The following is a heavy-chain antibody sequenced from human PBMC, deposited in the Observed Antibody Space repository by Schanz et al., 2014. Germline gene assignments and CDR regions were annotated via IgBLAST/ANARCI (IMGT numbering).Heavy chain of an antibody. V-gene: IGHV1-3*04. Sequence: QVQAVQSGAELKKPGASVKASCKASGYTFSSHGIHWLRQAPGQSLEWLGRINTANGNAKYSPNFRAIVTITDDTYATTDYMELTNLRSDDTAVYYCARDLPYRDGGECYSDGFDVWGQGTMVTVSS. CDR3: ARDLPYRDGGECYSDGFDV. J-gene: IGHJ3*01. D-gene: IGHD2-15*01. CDR1: GYTFSSHG. CDR2: INTANGNA.